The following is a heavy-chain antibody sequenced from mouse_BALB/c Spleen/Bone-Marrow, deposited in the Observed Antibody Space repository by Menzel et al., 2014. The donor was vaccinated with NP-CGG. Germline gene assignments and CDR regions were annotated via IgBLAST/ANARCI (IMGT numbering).Heavy chain of an antibody. V-gene: IGHV2-6-7*01. CDR3: ARDSFLITRALDY. Sequence: QVQLQQSGPGPVAPSQSLSITCTVSGFSLTGYGVSWVRQPPGKGLEWLGLIWGDGSTDYNSALKSRLSISKDNSKSQVFLKMNSLQTDDTARYYCARDSFLITRALDYWGQGTSVTVSS. CDR1: GFSLTGYG. D-gene: IGHD2-4*01. CDR2: IWGDGST. J-gene: IGHJ4*01.